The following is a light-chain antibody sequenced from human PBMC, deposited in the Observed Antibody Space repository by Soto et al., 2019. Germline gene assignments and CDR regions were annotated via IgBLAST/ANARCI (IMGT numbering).Light chain of an antibody. Sequence: QSALTQPASVSGSPGQSISISCTGTSSDIGAYDYVSWYQQHPCKAPKIMIYEVSNRPSGVSNRFSVSKSGNTASMTIYGLQHDDEGDYYCSSYKSSSILVFGGGTKLTVL. J-gene: IGLJ3*02. CDR1: SSDIGAYDY. V-gene: IGLV2-14*01. CDR3: SSYKSSSILV. CDR2: EVS.